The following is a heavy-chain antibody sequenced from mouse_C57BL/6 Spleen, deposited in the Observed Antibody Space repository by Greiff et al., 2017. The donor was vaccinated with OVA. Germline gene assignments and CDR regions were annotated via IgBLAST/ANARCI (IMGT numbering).Heavy chain of an antibody. J-gene: IGHJ4*01. CDR1: GYTFTSYW. CDR2: IHPNSGST. CDR3: ARSSDYYAMDY. V-gene: IGHV1-64*01. Sequence: QVQLQQPGAELVKPGASVKLSCKASGYTFTSYWMHWVKQRPGQGLEWIGMIHPNSGSTNYNEKFKSKATLTVDKSSSTAYMQLSSLTSEDSAVYYCARSSDYYAMDYWGQGTSVTVSS.